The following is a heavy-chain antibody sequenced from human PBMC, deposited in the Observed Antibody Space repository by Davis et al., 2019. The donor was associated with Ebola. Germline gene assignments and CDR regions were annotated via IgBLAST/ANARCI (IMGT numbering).Heavy chain of an antibody. D-gene: IGHD2-2*02. V-gene: IGHV1-2*02. CDR3: ARDLPYCSSTSCYTNYYYYMDV. CDR2: INPDSGGT. CDR1: GYTLTGYY. Sequence: ASVKVSCKASGYTLTGYYMHWVRQAPGQGLEWMGWINPDSGGTNYAQKFQGRVTMTRDTSISTAYMELSRLRSDDTAVYYCARDLPYCSSTSCYTNYYYYMDVWGKGTTVTVSS. J-gene: IGHJ6*03.